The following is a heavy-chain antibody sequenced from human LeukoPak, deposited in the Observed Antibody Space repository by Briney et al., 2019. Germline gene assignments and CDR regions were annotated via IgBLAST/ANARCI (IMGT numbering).Heavy chain of an antibody. J-gene: IGHJ6*03. D-gene: IGHD3-22*01. CDR2: ISAYNGNT. V-gene: IGHV1-18*01. CDR3: ARAYDSSGYYYPYYYYYYMDV. CDR1: GYTFISYG. Sequence: ASVKVSCKASGYTFISYGISWVRQAPGQGIEWMGWISAYNGNTNYAQKLQGRVTMTTDTSTSTAYMELRSLRSDDTAVYYCARAYDSSGYYYPYYYYYYMDVWGKGTTVTVSS.